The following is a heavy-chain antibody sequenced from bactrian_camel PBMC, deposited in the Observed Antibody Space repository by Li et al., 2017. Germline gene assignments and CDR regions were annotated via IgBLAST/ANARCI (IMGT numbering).Heavy chain of an antibody. J-gene: IGHJ4*01. CDR2: VASNGGST. CDR3: AADSDVNIPPSLALESGRWNY. V-gene: IGHV3S25*01. Sequence: QLVESGGDLVQPGGSLTLSCTASGFTFSGYWMYWVRQTPAKGLEWVSGVASNGGSTEYADSIVGRFTISRDNAKNMVYLHMTSLKPEDTGVYYCAADSDVNIPPSLALESGRWNYWGQGTQVTVS. D-gene: IGHD1*01. CDR1: GFTFSGYW.